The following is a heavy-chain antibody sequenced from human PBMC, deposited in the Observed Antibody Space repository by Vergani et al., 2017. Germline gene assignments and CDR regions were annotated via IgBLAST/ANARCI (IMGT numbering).Heavy chain of an antibody. CDR2: IIPILGIA. V-gene: IGHV1-69*02. CDR3: ASAGPSGGWFDP. J-gene: IGHJ5*02. D-gene: IGHD1-26*01. CDR1: GGTFSSYT. Sequence: QVQLVHSGAEVKKPGSSVKVSCKASGGTFSSYTISWVRQAPGQGLEWMGRIIPILGIANYAQKFQGRVTITADKSTSTAYMELSSLRSDDTAVYYCASAGPSGGWFDPWGQGTLVTVSS.